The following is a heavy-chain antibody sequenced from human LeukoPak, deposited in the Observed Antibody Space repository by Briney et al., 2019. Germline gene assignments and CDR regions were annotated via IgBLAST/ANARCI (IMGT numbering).Heavy chain of an antibody. CDR3: ARLTAVLRFLEWLPAGGMDV. V-gene: IGHV4-34*01. CDR1: GGSFSGYY. J-gene: IGHJ6*02. CDR2: INHSGST. Sequence: PSETLSLTCAVYGGSFSGYYWSWIRQPPGKGLEWIGEINHSGSTNYNPSLKSRVTISVDTSKNHFSLKLSSVTAADTAVYYCARLTAVLRFLEWLPAGGMDVWGQGTTVTVSS. D-gene: IGHD3-3*01.